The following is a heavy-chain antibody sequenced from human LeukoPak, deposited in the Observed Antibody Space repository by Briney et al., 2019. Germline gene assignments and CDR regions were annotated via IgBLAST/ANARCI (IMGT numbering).Heavy chain of an antibody. CDR1: GYTFTGYY. J-gene: IGHJ4*02. Sequence: ASVKVPCKASGYTFTGYYMHWVRQAPGQGLEWMGWINPNSGGTNYAQKFQGRVTMTRDTSISTAYMELSRLRSDDTAVYYCARDSGIAAAGPFDYWGQGTLVTVSS. V-gene: IGHV1-2*02. D-gene: IGHD6-13*01. CDR3: ARDSGIAAAGPFDY. CDR2: INPNSGGT.